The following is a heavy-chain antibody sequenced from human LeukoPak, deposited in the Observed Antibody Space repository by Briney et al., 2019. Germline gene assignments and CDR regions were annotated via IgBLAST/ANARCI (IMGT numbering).Heavy chain of an antibody. Sequence: PGGSLRLSCAASGFTFSNAWMSWVRQAPGKGLEWVGRIKSKTDGGTTDYAAPVKGRFTISRDDSKSIAYLQMNSLRTEDTAVYYCVLQTTVTTYWGQGTLVTVSS. D-gene: IGHD4-17*01. V-gene: IGHV3-15*01. CDR3: VLQTTVTTY. CDR2: IKSKTDGGTT. J-gene: IGHJ4*02. CDR1: GFTFSNAW.